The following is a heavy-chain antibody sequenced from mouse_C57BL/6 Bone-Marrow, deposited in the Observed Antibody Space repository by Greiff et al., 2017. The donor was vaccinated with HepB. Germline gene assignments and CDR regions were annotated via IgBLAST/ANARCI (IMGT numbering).Heavy chain of an antibody. CDR2: IDPSDSYT. V-gene: IGHV1-50*01. CDR3: ASGSATDVDY. Sequence: VQLQQPGAELVKPGASVKLSCKASGYTFTSYWMQWVKQRPGQGLEWIGEIDPSDSYTNYNQKFKGKATLTVDTSSSTAYMHLSSLTSEDSAVYYGASGSATDVDYWGQGTTLTVSS. J-gene: IGHJ2*01. D-gene: IGHD4-1*01. CDR1: GYTFTSYW.